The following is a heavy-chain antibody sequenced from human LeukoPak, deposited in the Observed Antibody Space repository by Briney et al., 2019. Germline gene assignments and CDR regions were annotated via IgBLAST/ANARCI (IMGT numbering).Heavy chain of an antibody. CDR3: AKDLSIQGALAFDI. D-gene: IGHD1-26*01. V-gene: IGHV3-9*01. J-gene: IGHJ3*02. CDR1: GFTFDDYA. CDR2: ISWNSGSI. Sequence: GGSLRLSCAASGFTFDDYAMHWVRQAPGKGLEWVSGISWNSGSIGYADSVKGRFTISRDNAKNSLYLQMNSLRAEDTAVYYCAKDLSIQGALAFDIWGQGTMVTVSS.